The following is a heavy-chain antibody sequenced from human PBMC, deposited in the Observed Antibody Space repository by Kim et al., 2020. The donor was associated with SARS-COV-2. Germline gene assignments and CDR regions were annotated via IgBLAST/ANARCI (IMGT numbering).Heavy chain of an antibody. CDR3: ARAQYYDFWSGYFTWFDP. V-gene: IGHV4-30-2*03. J-gene: IGHJ5*02. Sequence: SRVTISVDTSKNQFSLKLSSVTAADTAVYYCARAQYYDFWSGYFTWFDPWGQGTLVTVSS. D-gene: IGHD3-3*01.